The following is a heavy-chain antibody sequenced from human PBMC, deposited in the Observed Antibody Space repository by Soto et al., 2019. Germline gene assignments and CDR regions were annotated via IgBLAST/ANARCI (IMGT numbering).Heavy chain of an antibody. CDR1: GGSISSYY. J-gene: IGHJ5*02. Sequence: ETLCLTCTVSGGSISSYYWSWIRQPAGKGLEWIGRIYTSGSTNYNTSLKSRVNMSVHTSKNQFSLKLSSVTAADTAVYYCAREALRTEALEXWGQGTLVTVSX. V-gene: IGHV4-4*07. D-gene: IGHD2-21*02. CDR2: IYTSGST. CDR3: AREALRTEALEX.